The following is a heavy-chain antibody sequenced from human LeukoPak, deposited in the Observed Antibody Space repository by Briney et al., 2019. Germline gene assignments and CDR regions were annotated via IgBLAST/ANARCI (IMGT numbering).Heavy chain of an antibody. V-gene: IGHV1-18*01. CDR2: ISAYNGNT. CDR1: GYTVTSYG. Sequence: GASVEVSCKASGYTVTSYGISWVRQAPGQELEWMGWISAYNGNTNYAQKLQGRVTMTTDTSTSTAYMELRSLRSDDTAVYYCARDRSIAARSGALYWGQGTLVTVSS. J-gene: IGHJ4*02. CDR3: ARDRSIAARSGALY. D-gene: IGHD6-6*01.